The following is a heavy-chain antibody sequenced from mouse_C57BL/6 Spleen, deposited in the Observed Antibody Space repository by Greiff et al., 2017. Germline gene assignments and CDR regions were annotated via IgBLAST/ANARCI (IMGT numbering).Heavy chain of an antibody. CDR1: GYSITSGYY. J-gene: IGHJ4*01. Sequence: EVKLVESGPGLVQPSQSLSLTCSVTGYSITSGYYWNWIRQFPGNKLEWMGSISYDGSNNYNPSLKNRIAITRDTSKNQFFLKLNSVTTEDTATYYCARDGELMDDWGQGTSVTVSS. D-gene: IGHD4-1*01. CDR3: ARDGELMDD. V-gene: IGHV3-6*01. CDR2: ISYDGSN.